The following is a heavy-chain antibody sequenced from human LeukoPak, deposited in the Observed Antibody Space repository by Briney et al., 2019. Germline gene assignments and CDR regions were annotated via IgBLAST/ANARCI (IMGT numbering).Heavy chain of an antibody. Sequence: SETLSLTCTVSGGSISSYYWSWIRQPPGKGLEWIGYIYYSGSTNYNPSLKSRVTISVDTSKNQFSLKLSSVTAADTAVYYCASDYYDSSGYYQDYWGQGTLVTVSS. J-gene: IGHJ4*02. CDR1: GGSISSYY. V-gene: IGHV4-59*12. CDR3: ASDYYDSSGYYQDY. CDR2: IYYSGST. D-gene: IGHD3-22*01.